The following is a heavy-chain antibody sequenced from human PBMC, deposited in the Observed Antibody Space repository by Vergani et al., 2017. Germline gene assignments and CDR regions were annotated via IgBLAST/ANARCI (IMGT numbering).Heavy chain of an antibody. Sequence: QVQLQQWGAGLLKPSETLSLTCAVYGGSFSGYYWSWIRQPPGKGLEWIGEINHSGSTNYNPSLKSRVTISVDTSKNQFSLKLSSVNAADTGGYYCARGRITMVRGVIRLDGWFDPWGQGTLVTVSS. CDR3: ARGRITMVRGVIRLDGWFDP. J-gene: IGHJ5*02. CDR2: INHSGST. V-gene: IGHV4-34*01. CDR1: GGSFSGYY. D-gene: IGHD3-10*01.